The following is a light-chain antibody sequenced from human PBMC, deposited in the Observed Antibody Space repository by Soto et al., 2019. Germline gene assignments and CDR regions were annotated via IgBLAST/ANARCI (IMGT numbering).Light chain of an antibody. Sequence: DLQMTQSPSSLSASLGDRVTITCRASQGIGVYLAWFQQKPGNVPKLLIYAASPLQSGVPSRFSGSGSGTDFTLTISSLQPEDVATYYCQKYNSAPLTFGGGTKVEIK. CDR3: QKYNSAPLT. CDR2: AAS. CDR1: QGIGVY. V-gene: IGKV1-27*01. J-gene: IGKJ4*01.